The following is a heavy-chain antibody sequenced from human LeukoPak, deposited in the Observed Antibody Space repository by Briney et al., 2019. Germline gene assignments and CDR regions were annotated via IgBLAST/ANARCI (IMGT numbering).Heavy chain of an antibody. V-gene: IGHV1-2*02. CDR3: ARRFYYAMDV. D-gene: IGHD3-16*01. CDR1: GYSFTGYF. CDR2: INPNSGDT. Sequence: ASVKVSCKASGYSFTGYFMQWVRQAPGQGLEWMGWINPNSGDTNYAQKFQCRVTMTRDTSISTAYMELSRLRSDDAAVYYCARRFYYAMDVWGQGTTVTVSS. J-gene: IGHJ6*02.